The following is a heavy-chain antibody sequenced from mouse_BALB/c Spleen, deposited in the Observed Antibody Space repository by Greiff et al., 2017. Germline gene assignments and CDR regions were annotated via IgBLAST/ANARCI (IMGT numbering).Heavy chain of an antibody. Sequence: VQLQQSGAELVKPGASVKLSCTASGFNIKDTYMHWVKQRPEQGLEWIGRIDPANGNTKYDPKFQGKATITADTSSNTAYLQLSSLTSEDTAVYYCARDDYDGRNYWGQGTTLTVAP. D-gene: IGHD2-4*01. CDR2: IDPANGNT. CDR3: ARDDYDGRNY. J-gene: IGHJ2*01. CDR1: GFNIKDTY. V-gene: IGHV14-3*02.